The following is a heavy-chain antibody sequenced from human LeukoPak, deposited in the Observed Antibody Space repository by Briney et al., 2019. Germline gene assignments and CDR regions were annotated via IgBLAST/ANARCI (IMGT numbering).Heavy chain of an antibody. CDR1: GFTFDDYA. Sequence: GGSLRLSCAASGFTFDDYAMHWVRQAPGKGLEWVSGISWNSGSIGYADPVKGRFTISRDNAKNSLYLQMNSLRAEDTALYYCAKDSQSLIVSAFDIWGQGTMVTVSS. J-gene: IGHJ3*02. D-gene: IGHD3-22*01. CDR3: AKDSQSLIVSAFDI. V-gene: IGHV3-9*01. CDR2: ISWNSGSI.